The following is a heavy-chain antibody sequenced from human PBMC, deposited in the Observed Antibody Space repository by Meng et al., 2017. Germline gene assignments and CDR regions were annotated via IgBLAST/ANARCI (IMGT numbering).Heavy chain of an antibody. CDR1: GYTFTSYY. J-gene: IGHJ4*02. V-gene: IGHV1-46*01. CDR3: ARDLLGWGYGGGFDY. Sequence: ASVKVSCKASGYTFTSYYMHWVRQAPGQGLEWMGIINPSGGSTSYAQKFQGRVTMTRDTSTSTVYMELSSLRSEDTAVYYCARDLLGWGYGGGFDYWGQGTLVTVSS. D-gene: IGHD5-12*01. CDR2: INPSGGST.